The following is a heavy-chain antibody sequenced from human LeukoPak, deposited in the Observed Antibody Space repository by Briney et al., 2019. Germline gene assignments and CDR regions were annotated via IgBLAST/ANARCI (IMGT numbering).Heavy chain of an antibody. J-gene: IGHJ6*04. V-gene: IGHV3-7*01. CDR1: GFTFSSYS. D-gene: IGHD3-10*02. Sequence: GGSLRLSCAASGFTFSSYSMSWVRQAPGKGLGWVANIKQDGSEKNYVGSVKGRFTIARDNAKNSLYLQMNSLRAEDTAVYYCAELGITMIGGVWGKGTTVTISS. CDR3: AELGITMIGGV. CDR2: IKQDGSEK.